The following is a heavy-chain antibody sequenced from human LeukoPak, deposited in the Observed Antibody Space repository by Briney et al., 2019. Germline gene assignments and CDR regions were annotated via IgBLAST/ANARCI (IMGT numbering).Heavy chain of an antibody. V-gene: IGHV3-23*01. CDR1: GFTFASYG. Sequence: GGSLRLSCAASGFTFASYGMSWVRQAPGKGLEWVSFITTNGGRTSYADSVEGRFTISIDNPRNTRYMQMNTLLDEDTAVYYCAIMHGYYDGTGYWVQWGQGTLVTVSS. CDR3: AIMHGYYDGTGYWVQ. CDR2: ITTNGGRT. D-gene: IGHD3-22*01. J-gene: IGHJ1*01.